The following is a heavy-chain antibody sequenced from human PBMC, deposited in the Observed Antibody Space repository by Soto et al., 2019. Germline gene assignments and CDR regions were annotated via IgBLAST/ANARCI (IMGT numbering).Heavy chain of an antibody. CDR2: ISGSGGST. Sequence: EVQLLESGGGLVQPGGSLRLSCAASGFTFSSYVMSWVRQAPGKGLEWVSAISGSGGSTYYADSVKGRFTISRDNSKNTLYLQMNSLRAEDTAVYYCAKDQDIVVVVAATGFDYWGQGTLVTVSS. V-gene: IGHV3-23*01. CDR1: GFTFSSYV. CDR3: AKDQDIVVVVAATGFDY. D-gene: IGHD2-15*01. J-gene: IGHJ4*02.